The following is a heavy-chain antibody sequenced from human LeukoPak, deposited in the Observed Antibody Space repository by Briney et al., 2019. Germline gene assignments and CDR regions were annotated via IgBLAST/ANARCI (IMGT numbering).Heavy chain of an antibody. D-gene: IGHD5-12*01. CDR2: ISSSSSYI. V-gene: IGHV3-21*01. J-gene: IGHJ6*02. Sequence: GGSLRLSCAASGFTFSSYSMNWVRQAPGKGLEWVSSISSSSSYIYYADSVKGRFTISRDNAKNTLYLQMNSLRAEDTAVYYCARTQRYSGYEADLYGMDVWGQGTTATVSS. CDR1: GFTFSSYS. CDR3: ARTQRYSGYEADLYGMDV.